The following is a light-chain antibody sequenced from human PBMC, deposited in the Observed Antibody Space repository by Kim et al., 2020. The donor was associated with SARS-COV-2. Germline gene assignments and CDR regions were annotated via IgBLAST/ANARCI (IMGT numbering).Light chain of an antibody. Sequence: GQRFNISCSGSNPNIGFNTVNGYQQFPGPAPQLLIYRHNQRPSGVPDRFSGSKSGTSASLALSGLLSEDEADYYCATWDDSLNAWVFGGGTQLTVL. CDR1: NPNIGFNT. V-gene: IGLV1-44*01. CDR3: ATWDDSLNAWV. J-gene: IGLJ3*02. CDR2: RHN.